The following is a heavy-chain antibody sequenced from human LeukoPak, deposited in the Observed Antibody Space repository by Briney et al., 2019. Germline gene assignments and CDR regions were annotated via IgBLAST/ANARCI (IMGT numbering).Heavy chain of an antibody. CDR2: INYSGRT. CDR1: GFTFSSRDW. V-gene: IGHV4-4*02. Sequence: GSLRLSCVASGFTFSSRDWMTWVRQPPGKGLEWIGEINYSGRTNYYPSLTSRATLSIDTSKNQFSLKLSSVTVADTAVYYCARGVRGSTSWNSYYNYFYLDVWGKGTTVTVSS. D-gene: IGHD1-7*01. J-gene: IGHJ6*03. CDR3: ARGVRGSTSWNSYYNYFYLDV.